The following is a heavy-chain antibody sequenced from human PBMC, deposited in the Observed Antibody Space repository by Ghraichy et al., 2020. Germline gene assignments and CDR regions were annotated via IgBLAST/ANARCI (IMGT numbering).Heavy chain of an antibody. Sequence: ASVKVSCKASGYTFTSYGISWVRQAPGQGLEWMGWISAYNGNTNYAQKLQGRVTMTTDTSTSTAYMELRSLRSDDTAVYYCASSYYDFWSGWNWFDPWGQGTLVTVSS. CDR2: ISAYNGNT. CDR3: ASSYYDFWSGWNWFDP. V-gene: IGHV1-18*04. CDR1: GYTFTSYG. J-gene: IGHJ5*02. D-gene: IGHD3-3*01.